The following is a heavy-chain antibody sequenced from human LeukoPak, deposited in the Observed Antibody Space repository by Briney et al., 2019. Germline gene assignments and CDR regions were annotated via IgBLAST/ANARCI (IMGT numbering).Heavy chain of an antibody. CDR2: ISIDGAKT. D-gene: IGHD2-2*01. CDR3: AKGEGGSSSWYDFYDYCMDV. CDR1: GFTFNNFA. V-gene: IGHV3-30*18. Sequence: PGTSPRLSCAASGFTFNNFAMHWVRQAPGKGLEWVAVISIDGAKTYSADSVKGRFTISRDNSKKTLYLKMNTVRAEDTAVYYCAKGEGGSSSWYDFYDYCMDVWGKGTTVTVSS. J-gene: IGHJ6*03.